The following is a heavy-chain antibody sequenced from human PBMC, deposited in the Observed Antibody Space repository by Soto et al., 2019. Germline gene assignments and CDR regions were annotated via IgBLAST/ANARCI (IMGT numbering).Heavy chain of an antibody. J-gene: IGHJ4*02. D-gene: IGHD2-15*01. CDR3: TTEGPGYGSGGSCYGLDY. Sequence: EVQLVESGGGLVKPGGSLRLSCAASGFTFSNAWMSWVRQAPGKGLEWVGRIKSKTDGGTTDYAAPVKGRFTISRDDSKNTLYLQMNSLKTEDTAVYYSTTEGPGYGSGGSCYGLDYWGQGTLVTVSS. V-gene: IGHV3-15*01. CDR1: GFTFSNAW. CDR2: IKSKTDGGTT.